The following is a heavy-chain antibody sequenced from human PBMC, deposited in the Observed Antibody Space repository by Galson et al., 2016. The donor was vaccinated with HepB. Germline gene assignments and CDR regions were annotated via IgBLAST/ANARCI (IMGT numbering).Heavy chain of an antibody. J-gene: IGHJ4*02. D-gene: IGHD6-13*01. Sequence: SLRLSCAASGFTFSSYWMQWVRQSPGKGLEWVSRIDTDGSGTSYADTVRGRLTLSRDNANNTLYLHMNTLRAEDTAVYYCARADNRTSWFPDFWGRGTPVTVSS. V-gene: IGHV3-74*01. CDR1: GFTFSSYW. CDR2: IDTDGSGT. CDR3: ARADNRTSWFPDF.